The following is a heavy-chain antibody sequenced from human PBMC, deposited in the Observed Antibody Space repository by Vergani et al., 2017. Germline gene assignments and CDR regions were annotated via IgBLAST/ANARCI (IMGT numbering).Heavy chain of an antibody. CDR2: ISGNRGNT. J-gene: IGHJ6*03. CDR3: TRYRHPYYYYMDV. D-gene: IGHD1-26*01. Sequence: QIQLVQSGADVKKPGASMKVSCKASGYILGNYGISWVRQAPGQGLEWMGWISGNRGNTYYGQKFQGRVTMTTDTAANTAYMDLRSLKSDDTATYYCTRYRHPYYYYMDVWGKGTTVTVSS. CDR1: GYILGNYG. V-gene: IGHV1-18*01.